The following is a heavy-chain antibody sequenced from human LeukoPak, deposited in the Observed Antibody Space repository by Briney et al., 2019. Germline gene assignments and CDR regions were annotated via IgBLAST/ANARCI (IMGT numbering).Heavy chain of an antibody. V-gene: IGHV4-39*01. J-gene: IGHJ4*02. Sequence: SETLSLTCTVSGGSISSSSYYWGWIRQPPGKGLEWIGSIYYSGSTYYNPSLKSRVTISVDTSKNQFSLKLSSVTAADTAVYYCARLNTYGDYVGPFDYWGQGTLVTVSS. CDR2: IYYSGST. CDR1: GGSISSSSYY. D-gene: IGHD4-17*01. CDR3: ARLNTYGDYVGPFDY.